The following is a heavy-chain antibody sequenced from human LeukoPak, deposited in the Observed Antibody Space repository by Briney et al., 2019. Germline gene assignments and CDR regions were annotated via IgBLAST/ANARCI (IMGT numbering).Heavy chain of an antibody. V-gene: IGHV4-4*02. CDR3: SASWNYVVLY. CDR2: IYHSGTT. J-gene: IGHJ4*02. D-gene: IGHD1-7*01. CDR1: GDSISSSHW. Sequence: SGTLSLTCAVSGDSISSSHWWSWVRQPPGKGLEWIGEIYHSGTTNYNPSLKSRVTISVDKSKSQFSLRLTSVTAADTAVYYCSASWNYVVLYWGQETLVTVSS.